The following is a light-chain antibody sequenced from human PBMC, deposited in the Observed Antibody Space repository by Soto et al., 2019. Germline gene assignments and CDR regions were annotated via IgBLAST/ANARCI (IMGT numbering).Light chain of an antibody. J-gene: IGKJ2*01. CDR3: QHTYSAPYT. Sequence: DIQMTQSPSSLSASIGDRVTITCRAGHSISSYLNWYQQKPGKAPKLLIYAASSLQSGVPSRFSGSGSGTDFTLTINSXQPEDFATYYCQHTYSAPYTFGQGTKVDTK. CDR1: HSISSY. V-gene: IGKV1-39*01. CDR2: AAS.